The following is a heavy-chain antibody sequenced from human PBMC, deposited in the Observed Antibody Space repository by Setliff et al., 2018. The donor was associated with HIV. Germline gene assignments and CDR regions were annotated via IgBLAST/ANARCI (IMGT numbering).Heavy chain of an antibody. J-gene: IGHJ4*02. V-gene: IGHV3-21*01. CDR2: ISSSSSYI. D-gene: IGHD6-13*01. CDR1: GFTFSSYS. Sequence: PGGSLRLSCAASGFTFSSYSMNWVRQAPGKGLEWVSSISSSSSYIYYADPVKGQFTISRDNAKNSLYLQMNSLRAEDTAVYYCARVDSSSWYYYFDYWGQGTLVTVSS. CDR3: ARVDSSSWYYYFDY.